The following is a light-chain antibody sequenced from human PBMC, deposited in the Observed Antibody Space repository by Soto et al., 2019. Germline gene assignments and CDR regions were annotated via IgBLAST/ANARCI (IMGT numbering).Light chain of an antibody. J-gene: IGLJ1*01. CDR2: DVS. CDR3: SSFTSTYTYV. CDR1: SSDVGTYNY. V-gene: IGLV2-14*03. Sequence: QSVLTQSASVSGSPGQSITISCTGTSSDVGTYNYVSWYQQHPGRAPKLLIYDVSNRPSGVSNRFSGSKSGNTASLTISGLQAEDEADYYCSSFTSTYTYVFGTGNKVTVL.